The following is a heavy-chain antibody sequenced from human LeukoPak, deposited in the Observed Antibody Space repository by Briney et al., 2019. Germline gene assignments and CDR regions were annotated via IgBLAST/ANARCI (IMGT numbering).Heavy chain of an antibody. D-gene: IGHD4-17*01. CDR3: ARDLGRYGDSSYFDY. CDR1: GGSISSYY. Sequence: PSETLSLTCTVSGGSISSYYWSWIRQPAGRGLEWIGRIYTSGSTNYNPSLKSRVTMSVDTSKNQFSLKLSSVTAADTAVYYCARDLGRYGDSSYFDYWGQGTLVTVSS. V-gene: IGHV4-4*07. CDR2: IYTSGST. J-gene: IGHJ4*02.